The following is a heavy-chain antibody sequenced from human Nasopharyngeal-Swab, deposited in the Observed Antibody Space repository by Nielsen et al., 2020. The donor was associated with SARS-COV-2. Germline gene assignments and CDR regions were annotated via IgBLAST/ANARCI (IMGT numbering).Heavy chain of an antibody. CDR2: MNPNSGNT. Sequence: ASVKVSCKASGYTFTSYDINWVRQATGQGLEWMGRMNPNSGNTGYAQKFQGRVTMTTDTSTSTAYMELRSLRSDDTAVYYCARGELWAGGVIDYWGQGTLVTVSS. CDR1: GYTFTSYD. J-gene: IGHJ4*02. D-gene: IGHD3-16*01. CDR3: ARGELWAGGVIDY. V-gene: IGHV1-8*01.